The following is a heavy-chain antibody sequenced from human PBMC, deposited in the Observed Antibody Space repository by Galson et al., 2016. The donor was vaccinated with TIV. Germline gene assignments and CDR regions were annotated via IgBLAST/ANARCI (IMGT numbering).Heavy chain of an antibody. V-gene: IGHV4-39*07. D-gene: IGHD1-26*01. J-gene: IGHJ6*02. CDR1: GDSISTSGNY. CDR3: ARDRRERGMDV. Sequence: ETLSLTCSVSGDSISTSGNYWGWIRQPPGKGLEWIGTIFHSGSTHYNPSLKSRVIISLERSKNQFSLKVSSVTAADTAVYFCARDRRERGMDVWGQGTTVTVSS. CDR2: IFHSGST.